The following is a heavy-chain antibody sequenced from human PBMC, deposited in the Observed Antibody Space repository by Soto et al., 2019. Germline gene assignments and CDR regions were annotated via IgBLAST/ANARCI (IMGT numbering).Heavy chain of an antibody. CDR2: IIPIFGTA. J-gene: IGHJ5*02. V-gene: IGHV1-69*13. D-gene: IGHD6-19*01. CDR3: ARDRAAIAVAGLATWFDP. Sequence: GASVKVSCKASGGTFSSYAISWMRQAPGQGLEWMGGIIPIFGTANYAQKFQGRVTITADESTSTAYMELSSLRSEDTAVYYCARDRAAIAVAGLATWFDPWGQGTLVTVSS. CDR1: GGTFSSYA.